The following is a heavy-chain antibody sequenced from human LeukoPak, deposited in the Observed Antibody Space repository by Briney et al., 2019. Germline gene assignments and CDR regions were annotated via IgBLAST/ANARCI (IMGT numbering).Heavy chain of an antibody. D-gene: IGHD1-26*01. Sequence: PGGSLRLSCAASGFTFSSYSMNWVRQAPGKGLEWVSSISSSSSYMYYADSVKGRFTISRDNAKNSLYLQMNSLRAEDTAVYYCARESLGSYYVGAFDIWGQGTMVTVSS. CDR2: ISSSSSYM. CDR1: GFTFSSYS. CDR3: ARESLGSYYVGAFDI. J-gene: IGHJ3*02. V-gene: IGHV3-21*01.